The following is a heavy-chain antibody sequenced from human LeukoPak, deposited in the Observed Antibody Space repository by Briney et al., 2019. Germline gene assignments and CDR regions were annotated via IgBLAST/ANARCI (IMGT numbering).Heavy chain of an antibody. CDR2: INHSGST. Sequence: SETLSLTCAVYGGSFSGYYWSWIRQPPGKGLEWIGEINHSGSTNYNPSLKSRVTISVDTSKNQFSLKLSSVTAADTAVYYCARERFTMIETVDYGMDVWGQGTTVTVSS. V-gene: IGHV4-34*01. D-gene: IGHD3-22*01. J-gene: IGHJ6*02. CDR1: GGSFSGYY. CDR3: ARERFTMIETVDYGMDV.